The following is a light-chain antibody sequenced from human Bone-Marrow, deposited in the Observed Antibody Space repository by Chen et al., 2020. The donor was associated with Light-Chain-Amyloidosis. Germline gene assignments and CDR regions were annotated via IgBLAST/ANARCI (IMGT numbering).Light chain of an antibody. CDR2: EGT. Sequence: SALTQPAPVPGSPGKSLTIPCTGTSSDVGGDNHVSWYQQHPDKAPKLMIYEGTNRPSWVPDRFSGSKADNAASLTISVLEAEDEADYFYSSYTSTDTLVFGGGTKVTVL. CDR3: SSYTSTDTLV. CDR1: SSDVGGDNH. V-gene: IGLV2-14*01. J-gene: IGLJ1*01.